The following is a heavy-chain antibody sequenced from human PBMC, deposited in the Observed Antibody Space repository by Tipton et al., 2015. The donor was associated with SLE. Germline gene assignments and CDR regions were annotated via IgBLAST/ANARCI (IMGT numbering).Heavy chain of an antibody. CDR1: GYTFTSYG. D-gene: IGHD3-3*01. Sequence: QSGAEVKKPGASVKVSCKASGYTFTSYGISWVRQAPGQGLEWMGWISAYNGNTNYAQKLQVRVTMTTDTSTSTAYMELRSLRSDDTAVYYCARDGVYYDFWSGSLDAFDIWGQGTMVTVSS. CDR3: ARDGVYYDFWSGSLDAFDI. V-gene: IGHV1-18*01. CDR2: ISAYNGNT. J-gene: IGHJ3*02.